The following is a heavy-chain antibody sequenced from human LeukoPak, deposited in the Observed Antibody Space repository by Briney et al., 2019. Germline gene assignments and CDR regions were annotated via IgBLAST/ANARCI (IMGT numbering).Heavy chain of an antibody. Sequence: SETLSLTCTVSGGSISTYYWSWIRQPPGKGLEWIGYIYYSGGTNYNPSLKSRVTISVDTSKNQFSLKLSYVTAADTAVYYCARESSGLHVDYWGQGTLDTVSS. D-gene: IGHD6-19*01. CDR2: IYYSGGT. V-gene: IGHV4-59*01. CDR3: ARESSGLHVDY. CDR1: GGSISTYY. J-gene: IGHJ4*02.